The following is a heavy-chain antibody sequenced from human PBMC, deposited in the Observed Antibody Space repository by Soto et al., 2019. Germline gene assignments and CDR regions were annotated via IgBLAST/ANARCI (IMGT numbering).Heavy chain of an antibody. V-gene: IGHV4-61*01. J-gene: IGHJ6*02. CDR1: GGSVSSGSYY. Sequence: SETLSLTCTVSGGSVSSGSYYWSWIRQPPGKGLEWIGYIYYSGSTNYNPSLKSRVTISVDTPKNQFSLKLSSVTAADTAVYYCARDQNYDFWRGYYGYGMDVWGQGTTVTVYS. D-gene: IGHD3-3*01. CDR2: IYYSGST. CDR3: ARDQNYDFWRGYYGYGMDV.